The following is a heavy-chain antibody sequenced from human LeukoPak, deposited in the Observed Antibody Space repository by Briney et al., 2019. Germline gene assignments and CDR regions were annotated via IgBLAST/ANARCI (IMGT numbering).Heavy chain of an antibody. CDR1: GGSISSGGYY. J-gene: IGHJ3*02. D-gene: IGHD3-9*01. V-gene: IGHV4-30-2*01. CDR2: TFYRGTT. CDR3: ARGKGYDSPSGAFDI. Sequence: PSETLSLTCTVSGGSISSGGYYWSWFRQPPGKGLEWIGYTFYRGTTYYNPSLKSRVTISLDRSENQFSLNMSSVTAADTAMYYGARGKGYDSPSGAFDIWGQGAMVTVSS.